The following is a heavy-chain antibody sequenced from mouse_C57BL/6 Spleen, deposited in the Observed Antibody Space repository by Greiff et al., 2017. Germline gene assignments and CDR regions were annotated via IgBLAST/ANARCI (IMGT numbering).Heavy chain of an antibody. J-gene: IGHJ4*01. CDR2: IYPGDGDT. CDR1: GYAFSSSW. V-gene: IGHV1-82*01. Sequence: QVQLQQSGPELVKPGASVKISCKASGYAFSSSWMNWVKQRPGKGLEWIGRIYPGDGDTNYNGKFKGKATLTADKSSSTAYMQLSSLTSEDSAVCYWARTAYDYDSAMEKWGQGASVTVSS. D-gene: IGHD2-4*01. CDR3: ARTAYDYDSAMEK.